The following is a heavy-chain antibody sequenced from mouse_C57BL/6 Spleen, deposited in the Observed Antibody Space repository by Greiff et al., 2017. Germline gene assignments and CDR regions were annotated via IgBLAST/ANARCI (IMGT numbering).Heavy chain of an antibody. CDR2: ISDGGSYT. Sequence: EVKLMESGGGLVKPGGSLKLSCAASGFTFSSYAMSWVRQTPEKRLEWVATISDGGSYTYYPDNVKGRFTISRDNAKNNLYLQMSHLKSEDTAMYYCARRYDGYLDYWGQGTTLTVSS. J-gene: IGHJ2*01. CDR3: ARRYDGYLDY. V-gene: IGHV5-4*03. CDR1: GFTFSSYA. D-gene: IGHD2-3*01.